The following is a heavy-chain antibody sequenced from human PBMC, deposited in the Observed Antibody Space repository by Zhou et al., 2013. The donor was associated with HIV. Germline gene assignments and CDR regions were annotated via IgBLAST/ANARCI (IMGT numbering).Heavy chain of an antibody. CDR2: INHSGSS. J-gene: IGHJ6*04. CDR3: ARAERLDHQMDV. CDR1: GGSFGGYY. V-gene: IGHV4-34*01. Sequence: QVQLQQWGAGLLKPSQTLSLTCAVYGGSFGGYYWSWIRQPPGKGLEWIGEINHSGSSNYNPSLKSRVAISVDTSKNQFSLRLNSVTAADTAVYYCARAERLDHQMDVWGKGTTVTVSS.